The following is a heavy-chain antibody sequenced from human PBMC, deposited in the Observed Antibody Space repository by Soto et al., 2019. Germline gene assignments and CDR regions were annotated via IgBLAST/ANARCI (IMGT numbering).Heavy chain of an antibody. V-gene: IGHV1-18*01. CDR1: GYTFTSYG. CDR2: ISAHNGNT. CDR3: ARVKVEYYYDSSGYYYLDY. J-gene: IGHJ4*02. Sequence: QVQLVQSGAEVKKPGASVKVSCKASGYTFTSYGISWVRQAPGQGLEWMGWISAHNGNTNYAQKLQGRVTMTTDTSTSTAYMELRSLRSDDTAVYYCARVKVEYYYDSSGYYYLDYWGQGTLVTVSS. D-gene: IGHD3-22*01.